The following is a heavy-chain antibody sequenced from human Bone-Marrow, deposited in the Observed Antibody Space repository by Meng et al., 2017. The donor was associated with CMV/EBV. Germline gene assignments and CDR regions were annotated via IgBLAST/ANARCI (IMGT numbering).Heavy chain of an antibody. V-gene: IGHV3-48*01. D-gene: IGHD2-2*01. CDR3: ARLIPAAMYYYYGMDV. Sequence: GESLKISCAASGFTFSSYSMNWVRQAPGKGLEWVSYINGGGRTIYYADSVKGRFTISRDKAKNSLYLQMNSLRAEDTAVYYCARLIPAAMYYYYGMDVWGQGTTVTVSS. CDR1: GFTFSSYS. J-gene: IGHJ6*02. CDR2: INGGGRTI.